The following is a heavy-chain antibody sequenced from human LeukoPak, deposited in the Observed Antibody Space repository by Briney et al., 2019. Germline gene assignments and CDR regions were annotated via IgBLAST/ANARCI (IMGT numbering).Heavy chain of an antibody. Sequence: ASVKVSCKASGCTFTGYYMHWVRQAPGQGLEWMGWINPNSGGTNYAQKFQGWVTMTRDTSISTAYMELSRLRSDDTAVYYCAREDSSSGDYYYGMDVWGQGTTVTVSS. J-gene: IGHJ6*02. CDR1: GCTFTGYY. CDR2: INPNSGGT. CDR3: AREDSSSGDYYYGMDV. V-gene: IGHV1-2*04. D-gene: IGHD6-13*01.